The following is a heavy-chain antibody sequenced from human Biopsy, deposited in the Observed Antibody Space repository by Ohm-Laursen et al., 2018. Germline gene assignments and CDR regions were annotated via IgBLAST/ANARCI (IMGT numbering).Heavy chain of an antibody. CDR3: VLASFDY. V-gene: IGHV1-69*10. Sequence: GASVKVSCKASGDSFTSYAIGWVRQAPGQGLEWMGGIIPIPNVATYAQKFQGRITITADESTSTAYMELSSLTSDDTAVYYCVLASFDYWGQGTLVTVPS. J-gene: IGHJ4*02. CDR2: IIPIPNVA. CDR1: GDSFTSYA.